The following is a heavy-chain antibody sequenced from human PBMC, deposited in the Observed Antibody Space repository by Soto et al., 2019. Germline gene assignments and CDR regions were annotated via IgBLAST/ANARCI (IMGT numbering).Heavy chain of an antibody. CDR2: INPNSGGT. V-gene: IGHV1-2*02. J-gene: IGHJ6*02. Sequence: ASVKVSCKASGYTFTDYYMRGVRQAPGQGLEWMGWINPNSGGTNYAQKFQGRVTMTRDTSISTAYMELSRLRSDDTAVYYCARDRVLRFLEWLPSHYYGMDVWGQGTTVTVSS. CDR1: GYTFTDYY. CDR3: ARDRVLRFLEWLPSHYYGMDV. D-gene: IGHD3-3*01.